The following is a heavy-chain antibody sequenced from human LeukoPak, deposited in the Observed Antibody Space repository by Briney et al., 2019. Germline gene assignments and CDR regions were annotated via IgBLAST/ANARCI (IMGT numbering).Heavy chain of an antibody. Sequence: ASLKVSCKASGYTFTGYYMHWVRQAPGQGLEWMGWINPNSGGTNYAQKFQGRVTMTRDTSISTAYMELSRLRSDDTAVYYCARTMVRGVPYYYGMDVWGQGTTVTVSS. J-gene: IGHJ6*02. D-gene: IGHD3-10*01. CDR2: INPNSGGT. CDR3: ARTMVRGVPYYYGMDV. CDR1: GYTFTGYY. V-gene: IGHV1-2*02.